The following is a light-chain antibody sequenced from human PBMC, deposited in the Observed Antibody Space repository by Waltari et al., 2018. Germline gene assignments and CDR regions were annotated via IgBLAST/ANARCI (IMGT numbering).Light chain of an antibody. Sequence: EIVLTQATGTLSLSLGERATVSYRTSQSVSRALAWDQQKPGQAPRLHIYGASTSATGIPDRCSGSCSETDFSLTISRLEPDDFAVYYCQHYLRLPVTFGQGTTVEI. CDR3: QHYLRLPVT. J-gene: IGKJ1*01. V-gene: IGKV3-20*01. CDR1: QSVSRA. CDR2: GAS.